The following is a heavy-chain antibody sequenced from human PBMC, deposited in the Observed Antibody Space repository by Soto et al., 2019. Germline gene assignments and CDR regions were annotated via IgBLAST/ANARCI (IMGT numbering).Heavy chain of an antibody. CDR3: AKGPDGSGYYHNWFDS. V-gene: IGHV3-23*01. CDR1: GFTFSDYY. CDR2: ISRTGDSA. D-gene: IGHD3-22*01. J-gene: IGHJ5*01. Sequence: GGSLRLSCAASGFTFSDYYMSWIRQATGKGLEWVSSISRTGDSAYYADSVKGRFAISRDRSKNRLSLQMNSLRVEDTAVYYCAKGPDGSGYYHNWFDSWGQGTLVTVSS.